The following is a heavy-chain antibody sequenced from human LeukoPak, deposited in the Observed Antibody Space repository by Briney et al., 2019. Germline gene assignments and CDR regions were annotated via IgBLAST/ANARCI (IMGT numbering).Heavy chain of an antibody. J-gene: IGHJ4*02. CDR2: ISSSSSYI. V-gene: IGHV3-21*04. CDR1: GFTFSSYS. Sequence: GGSLRLSCAASGFTFSSYSMNWVRQAPGKGLEWVSSISSSSSYIYYADSVKGRFTISRDNAKNSLYLQMNSLRAEDTAVYYCARDQEAYYYDSSGYPDYWGQGTLVTVSS. D-gene: IGHD3-22*01. CDR3: ARDQEAYYYDSSGYPDY.